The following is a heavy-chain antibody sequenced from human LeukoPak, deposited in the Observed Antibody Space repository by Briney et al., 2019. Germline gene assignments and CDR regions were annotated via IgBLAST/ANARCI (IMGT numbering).Heavy chain of an antibody. D-gene: IGHD3-22*01. J-gene: IGHJ4*02. CDR1: GFTFSSYA. CDR2: ISGSGGST. V-gene: IGHV3-23*01. Sequence: GGSLRLSCAASGFTFSSYAMSWVRQAPGKGLEWVSAISGSGGSTYYADSVKGRFTISRDNSKNTLYLQMNSLRAEDTAVYYCAKDVLVGFAYYYDSSGRNPDYWGQGTLVTVSS. CDR3: AKDVLVGFAYYYDSSGRNPDY.